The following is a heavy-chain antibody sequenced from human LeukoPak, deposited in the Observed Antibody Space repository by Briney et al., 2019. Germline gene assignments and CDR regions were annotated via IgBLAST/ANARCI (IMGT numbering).Heavy chain of an antibody. V-gene: IGHV3-11*04. CDR3: AREGYDILTGYYYYYYYMDV. D-gene: IGHD3-9*01. J-gene: IGHJ6*03. CDR1: GFTFSDYY. Sequence: GGSLRLSCAASGFTFSDYYMHWIRQAPGKGLEWLSYISSSGSTKNYADSVKGRFTISRDNAKNSLYLQMNSLRVEDTAVYYCAREGYDILTGYYYYYYYMDVWGKGTTVTVSS. CDR2: ISSSGSTK.